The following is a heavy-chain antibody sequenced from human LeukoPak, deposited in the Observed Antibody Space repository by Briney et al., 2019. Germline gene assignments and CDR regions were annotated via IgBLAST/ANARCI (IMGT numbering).Heavy chain of an antibody. CDR1: GYTFSTYD. CDR3: ARALALAY. D-gene: IGHD6-13*01. J-gene: IGHJ4*02. V-gene: IGHV1-8*03. Sequence: GASVKVSCKASGYTFSTYDINWVRQASGQGLEWMGGVNPKSGKIGYARKFQGRLTITTNTSTSTAYMELNSLTSEDTAVYYCARALALAYWGQGTLVSVSS. CDR2: VNPKSGKI.